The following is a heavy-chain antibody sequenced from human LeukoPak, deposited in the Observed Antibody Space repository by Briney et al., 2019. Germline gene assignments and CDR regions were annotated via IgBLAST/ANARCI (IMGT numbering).Heavy chain of an antibody. V-gene: IGHV1-18*01. CDR1: GYTFTSCG. J-gene: IGHJ4*02. CDR3: ARPCSSTSCYDY. CDR2: ISAYNGNT. D-gene: IGHD2-2*01. Sequence: VASVKVSCKASGYTFTSCGISWVRQAPGQGLEWMGWISAYNGNTNYAQKLQGRVTMTTDTSTSTAYMELRSLRSDDTAVYYCARPCSSTSCYDYWGQGTLVTVSS.